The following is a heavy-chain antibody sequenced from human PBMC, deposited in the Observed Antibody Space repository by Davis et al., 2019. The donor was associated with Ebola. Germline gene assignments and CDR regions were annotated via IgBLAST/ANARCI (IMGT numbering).Heavy chain of an antibody. CDR3: ASRHDY. V-gene: IGHV3-72*01. CDR2: IRNKAHSYTT. Sequence: GESLKISCAASGFTFSDHYMDWVRQAPGKGLEWVGRIRNKAHSYTTEYAASVKGRFTISRDDSKNSLYLQMNSLRDEDTAVYYCASRHDYWGQGTLVTVSS. CDR1: GFTFSDHY. J-gene: IGHJ4*02.